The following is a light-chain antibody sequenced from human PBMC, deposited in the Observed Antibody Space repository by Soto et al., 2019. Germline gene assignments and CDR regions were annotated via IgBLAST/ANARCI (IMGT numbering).Light chain of an antibody. J-gene: IGLJ1*01. CDR2: QVT. Sequence: QSVLTQHASVSGSPGQSITISCTGTSSDVGGYYYVSWYQHHPGKAPKLIIYQVTNRPSGVSNRFSASKSGNTASLTISALQAEDEADYYCCSYSSSSTFYVFGTGTKVTVL. CDR1: SSDVGGYYY. V-gene: IGLV2-14*01. CDR3: CSYSSSSTFYV.